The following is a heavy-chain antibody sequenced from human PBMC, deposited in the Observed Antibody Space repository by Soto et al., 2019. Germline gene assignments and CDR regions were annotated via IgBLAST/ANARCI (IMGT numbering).Heavy chain of an antibody. Sequence: QVQLVESGGGVVQPGRSLRLSCAASGFTFSTYGIHWVRQAPGKGLEWVAVISYDGSNEYYADSVKGRFTISRDNSENTLFLQMNSLIPEDTAVYYCAKQISPWCSSNRCYGVNYYYAMDVWGQGTTVTVSS. V-gene: IGHV3-30*18. J-gene: IGHJ6*02. CDR3: AKQISPWCSSNRCYGVNYYYAMDV. D-gene: IGHD2-2*01. CDR1: GFTFSTYG. CDR2: ISYDGSNE.